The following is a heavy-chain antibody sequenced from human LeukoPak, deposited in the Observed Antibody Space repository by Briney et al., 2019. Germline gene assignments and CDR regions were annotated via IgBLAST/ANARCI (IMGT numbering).Heavy chain of an antibody. CDR3: ARVGYYFHSSGYRRTFDY. CDR2: FDPEQGET. D-gene: IGHD3-22*01. CDR1: GYTLPEVS. J-gene: IGHJ4*02. Sequence: ASVKVSYKISGYTLPEVSIHWVRQAPGKGLEWMGGFDPEQGETIYAQEFQGRVSMTTDTSTSTAYMEMRSLRSDDTAMYYCARVGYYFHSSGYRRTFDYWGQGTLVTVSS. V-gene: IGHV1-24*01.